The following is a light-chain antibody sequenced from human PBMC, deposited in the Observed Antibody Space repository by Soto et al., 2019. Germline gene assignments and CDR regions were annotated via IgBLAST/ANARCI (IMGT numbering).Light chain of an antibody. J-gene: IGKJ1*01. CDR3: QQYDSHST. V-gene: IGKV1-5*03. CDR1: QSVSRW. Sequence: DIQMTQSPSTXSASVGDRVTITCRASQSVSRWLAWYQQKPGKAPKLLIYKAATLKSGVPSRFTGSGSGTEFTINNSSLQLDDFPTYYCQQYDSHSTFAQGTKVDIK. CDR2: KAA.